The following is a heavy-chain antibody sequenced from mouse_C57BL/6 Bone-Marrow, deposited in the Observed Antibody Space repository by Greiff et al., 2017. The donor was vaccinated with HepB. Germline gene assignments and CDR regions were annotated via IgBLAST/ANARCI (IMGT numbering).Heavy chain of an antibody. Sequence: EVQLVESGGGLVQPGGSLKLSCAASGFTFSDYYMYWVRQTPEKRLEWVAYISNGGGSTYYPDTVKGRFTISRDNAKKSLYLQMSRLKSEDTAMYYCARDGSSPWYFDVWGTGTTVTVSS. CDR2: ISNGGGST. J-gene: IGHJ1*03. D-gene: IGHD1-1*01. CDR3: ARDGSSPWYFDV. V-gene: IGHV5-12*01. CDR1: GFTFSDYY.